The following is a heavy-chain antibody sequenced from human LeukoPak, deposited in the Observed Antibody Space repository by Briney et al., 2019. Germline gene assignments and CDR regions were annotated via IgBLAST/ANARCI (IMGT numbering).Heavy chain of an antibody. J-gene: IGHJ5*01. CDR3: ARDASNWSAFDS. D-gene: IGHD1-20*01. Sequence: ASVKVSCKASGYTFSGYSMHWVRQAPGQGLEWMGRINPNSGVTYYAQKFQGRVTMASDTSITTAYMELSSLTSDDTATYYCARDASNWSAFDSWGQGTLVIVSS. CDR2: INPNSGVT. V-gene: IGHV1-2*06. CDR1: GYTFSGYS.